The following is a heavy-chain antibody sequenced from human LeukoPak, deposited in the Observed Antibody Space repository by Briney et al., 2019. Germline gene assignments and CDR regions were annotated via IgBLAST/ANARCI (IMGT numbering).Heavy chain of an antibody. CDR1: GGSISSYY. CDR2: IYHRGST. V-gene: IGHV4-59*01. Sequence: PSETLSLTCTVSGGSISSYYWNWIRQPPGKGLEWIGYIYHRGSTNYNPSLKSRVTISVDTSKNQFSLKLSSVPAADTAVYYCARVGSGYTFDYWGQGTLVTVSS. J-gene: IGHJ4*02. D-gene: IGHD3-22*01. CDR3: ARVGSGYTFDY.